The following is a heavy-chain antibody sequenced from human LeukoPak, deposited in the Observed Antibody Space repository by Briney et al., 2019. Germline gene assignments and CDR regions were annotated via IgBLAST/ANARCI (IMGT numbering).Heavy chain of an antibody. CDR3: ARAPPFGLTYYYGMDV. D-gene: IGHD3-10*01. CDR2: VYYSGYT. J-gene: IGHJ6*02. V-gene: IGHV4-39*01. Sequence: SETLSLTCTVSGGSISSSSYYWGWIRQPPGKGLEWIGSVYYSGYTYYKPSLKSRVTISVDTSKNQFSLKLSSVTAADTAVFYFARAPPFGLTYYYGMDVWGQGTTVTVSS. CDR1: GGSISSSSYY.